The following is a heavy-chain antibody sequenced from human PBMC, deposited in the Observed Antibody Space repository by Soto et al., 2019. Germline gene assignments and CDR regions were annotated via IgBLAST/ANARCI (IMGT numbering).Heavy chain of an antibody. D-gene: IGHD1-26*01. CDR1: GFTFSSYG. J-gene: IGHJ4*02. V-gene: IGHV3-30*03. Sequence: QVQLVESGGGVVQPGRSLRLSCAASGFTFSSYGMHWVRQAPGKGLEWVAVISYDGSNKYYADSVKGRFTISRDNSKNTVERQMNSLRAEDTAVYYCARVDYGGSYFDYWGQGTLVTVSS. CDR2: ISYDGSNK. CDR3: ARVDYGGSYFDY.